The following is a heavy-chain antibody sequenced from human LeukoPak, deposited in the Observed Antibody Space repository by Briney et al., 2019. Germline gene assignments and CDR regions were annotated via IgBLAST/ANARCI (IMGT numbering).Heavy chain of an antibody. CDR2: INHSGST. J-gene: IGHJ6*02. V-gene: IGHV4-34*01. Sequence: PSETLSLTCAVYGGSFSGYYWSWIRQPPGKGLEWIGEINHSGSTNYNPSLKSRVTISVDTSKNQFSLKLSSVTAADTAVYYCARKAVVVPAATYYYYYYGMDVWGQGTTVTVSS. D-gene: IGHD2-2*01. CDR3: ARKAVVVPAATYYYYYYGMDV. CDR1: GGSFSGYY.